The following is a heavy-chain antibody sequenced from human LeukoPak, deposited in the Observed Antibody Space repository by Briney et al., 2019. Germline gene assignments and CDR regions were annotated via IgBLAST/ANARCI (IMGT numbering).Heavy chain of an antibody. J-gene: IGHJ4*02. D-gene: IGHD5-24*01. Sequence: GGSLRLSCAASGFTFSSYWMQWVRQAPGKGLVWVSLLSPDGSSTTSADSVKGRFTISRDNAKNTLYLQIGSLRADDTAAYYCTRMSREAPGLPDVWGQGTLVTVSS. V-gene: IGHV3-74*01. CDR2: LSPDGSST. CDR1: GFTFSSYW. CDR3: TRMSREAPGLPDV.